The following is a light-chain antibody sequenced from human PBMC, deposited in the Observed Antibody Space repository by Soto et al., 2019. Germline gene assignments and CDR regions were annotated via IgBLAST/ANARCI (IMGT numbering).Light chain of an antibody. CDR1: SSDIGDSNY. V-gene: IGLV2-14*03. Sequence: QSALTQPASVSGSPGQSITISCTGTSSDIGDSNYVSWYQQHPGKAPKLVIYDVSNRPSWVSNRFSGSKSANTSSLTISGLQAEDEADYYCISFRSSSTSYVFGTGTQLTVL. CDR3: ISFRSSSTSYV. CDR2: DVS. J-gene: IGLJ1*01.